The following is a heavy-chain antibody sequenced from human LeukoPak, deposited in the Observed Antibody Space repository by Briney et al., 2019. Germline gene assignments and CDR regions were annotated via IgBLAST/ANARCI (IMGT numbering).Heavy chain of an antibody. V-gene: IGHV3-53*01. CDR1: GFTVSSNY. CDR2: IYSGGST. J-gene: IGHJ4*02. D-gene: IGHD6-19*01. CDR3: ARGIDYSSGWYQYDFDY. Sequence: PGGSLRLSCAASGFTVSSNYMSWVRQAPGKGLEWVSVIYSGGSTYYADSVKGRFTISRDNSKNTLYLQMNSLRAEDTAVYYCARGIDYSSGWYQYDFDYWGQGTLVTVSS.